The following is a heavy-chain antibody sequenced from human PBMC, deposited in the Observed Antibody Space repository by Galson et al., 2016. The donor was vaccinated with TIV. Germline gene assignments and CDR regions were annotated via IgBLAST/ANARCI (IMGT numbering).Heavy chain of an antibody. D-gene: IGHD1-26*01. CDR2: ISYSGSAK. J-gene: IGHJ6*02. V-gene: IGHV3-11*01. CDR1: GFTPSDYY. CDR3: ARYSGKSYALDV. Sequence: SLRLSCAASGFTPSDYYMTWIRQAPGKGLEWLSHISYSGSAKYDADSMKGRLTMSRDIAKNSMYLGMSSLRAEDTAVYYCARYSGKSYALDVWGQGTAVTVSS.